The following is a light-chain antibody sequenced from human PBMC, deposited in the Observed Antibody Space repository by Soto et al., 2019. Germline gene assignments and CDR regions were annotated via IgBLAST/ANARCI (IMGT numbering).Light chain of an antibody. CDR2: DAS. J-gene: IGKJ1*01. CDR3: QQRLNAPWT. Sequence: EIVLTQSPATLSLSPGERAPLSCRASQSVNNYLVWYQQKPGQAPRALVYDASKSATGIPARFSGSGSGTEFTHTISGLEPEDFAVYYCQQRLNAPWTFGQGTKVEIK. V-gene: IGKV3-11*01. CDR1: QSVNNY.